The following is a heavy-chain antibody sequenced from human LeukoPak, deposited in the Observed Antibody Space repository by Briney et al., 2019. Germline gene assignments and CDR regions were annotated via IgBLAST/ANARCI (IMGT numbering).Heavy chain of an antibody. J-gene: IGHJ4*02. CDR2: IYYSGST. CDR1: GGSFSGYY. V-gene: IGHV4-34*01. CDR3: ARAPQSIAVDC. D-gene: IGHD6-6*01. Sequence: SETLSLTCAVYGGSFSGYYWSWIRQPPGKGLEWIGSIYYSGSTYYNPSLKSRVTFSVDTSKNQFSLNLASVTAADTAVYYCARAPQSIAVDCWGQGTLVTVSS.